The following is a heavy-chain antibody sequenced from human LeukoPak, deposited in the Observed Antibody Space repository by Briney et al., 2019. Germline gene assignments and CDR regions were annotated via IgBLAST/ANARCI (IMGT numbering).Heavy chain of an antibody. J-gene: IGHJ6*02. Sequence: GGSLRLSCAASGFTFSSYGMHWVRQAPGKGLEWVAVISNDVSNKYYADSVKGRFTISRDNSKNTMYLQMNSLRAEDTAVYYCAKDRITYYYENTDYNSYYGWDGWGQGTTVSVSS. V-gene: IGHV3-30*18. CDR3: AKDRITYYYENTDYNSYYGWDG. CDR2: ISNDVSNK. D-gene: IGHD3-22*01. CDR1: GFTFSSYG.